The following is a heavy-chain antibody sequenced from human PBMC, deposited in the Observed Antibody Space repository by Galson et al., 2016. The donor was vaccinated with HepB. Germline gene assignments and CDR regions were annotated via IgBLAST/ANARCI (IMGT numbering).Heavy chain of an antibody. CDR3: ATADDHGDRGLDY. CDR2: IWYDGSNK. D-gene: IGHD4-17*01. V-gene: IGHV3-33*01. Sequence: SLRLSCAASGFSFSSYGMHWVRQAPGKGLEWVAVIWYDGSNKNYADSVKGRFTISRDNSKNRLHLQLNSLRAEDTAVYHCATADDHGDRGLDYWGQGTLVTVSS. J-gene: IGHJ4*02. CDR1: GFSFSSYG.